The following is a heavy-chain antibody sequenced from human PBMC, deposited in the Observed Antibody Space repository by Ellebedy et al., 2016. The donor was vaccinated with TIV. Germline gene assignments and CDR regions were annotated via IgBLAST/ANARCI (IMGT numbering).Heavy chain of an antibody. D-gene: IGHD3-22*01. CDR1: GGSISSGGYY. J-gene: IGHJ4*02. V-gene: IGHV4-31*03. Sequence: SETLSLXCTVSGGSISSGGYYWSWIRQHPGKGLEWIGYIYYSGSTYYNPSLKSRVTISVDTSKNQFSLKLSSVTAADTAVYYCARAPGSGYYPSYFDYWGQGTLVTVSS. CDR3: ARAPGSGYYPSYFDY. CDR2: IYYSGST.